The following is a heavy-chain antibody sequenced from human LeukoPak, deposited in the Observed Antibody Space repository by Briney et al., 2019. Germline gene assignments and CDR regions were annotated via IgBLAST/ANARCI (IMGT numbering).Heavy chain of an antibody. CDR3: ARRGSSGWFDY. Sequence: SETLSLTCTVSGGSISSYYWGWIRQPPGKGLEWIGHIYYTGTTNYNSYLQSRVTMSVDTSKNQFSLRLSAVTAADTAVYYCARRGSSGWFDYWGQGTLVTLSS. J-gene: IGHJ4*02. D-gene: IGHD6-19*01. CDR2: IYYTGTT. V-gene: IGHV4-59*08. CDR1: GGSISSYY.